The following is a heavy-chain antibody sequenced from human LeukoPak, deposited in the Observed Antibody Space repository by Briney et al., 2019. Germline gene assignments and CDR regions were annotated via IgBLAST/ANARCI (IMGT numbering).Heavy chain of an antibody. Sequence: GGSLRLSCAASGFTFSSYWMSWVRQAPGKGLEWVANIKQDGSEKYYVDSVKGRFTISRDNAKNSLYLQMNSLRAEDTAVYYCARVHSIFGVVMYYFDYWGQGTLVTVS. CDR1: GFTFSSYW. CDR2: IKQDGSEK. D-gene: IGHD3-3*02. CDR3: ARVHSIFGVVMYYFDY. J-gene: IGHJ4*02. V-gene: IGHV3-7*01.